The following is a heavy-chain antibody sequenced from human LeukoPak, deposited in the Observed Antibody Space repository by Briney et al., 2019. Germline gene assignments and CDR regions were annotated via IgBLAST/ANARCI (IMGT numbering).Heavy chain of an antibody. CDR1: GGSFSGYY. J-gene: IGHJ4*02. CDR3: ARRDRYSSGQFDH. Sequence: PSETLSLTCAVYGGSFSGYYWSWIRQPPGKGLEWIGYIYYSGSTNYNPSLKSRVTISVDTSKNQFSLKVNSVTATDTAVYYCARRDRYSSGQFDHWGQGTLVTVSS. D-gene: IGHD5-18*01. CDR2: IYYSGST. V-gene: IGHV4-59*08.